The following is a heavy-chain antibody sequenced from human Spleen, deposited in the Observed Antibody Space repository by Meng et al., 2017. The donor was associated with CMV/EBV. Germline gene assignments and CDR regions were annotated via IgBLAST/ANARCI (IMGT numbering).Heavy chain of an antibody. V-gene: IGHV1-2*02. CDR2: MNPNNGGT. CDR1: GYTFTGYY. Sequence: ASVKVSCKASGYTFTGYYMHWARQAPGQGLEWMGWMNPNNGGTNYTQKFQGRVTMTRDTSISTAYMELSSLRSDDTAVYYCARGDVVDVVVVPRGFDPWGQGTLVTVSS. CDR3: ARGDVVDVVVVPRGFDP. J-gene: IGHJ5*02. D-gene: IGHD2-15*01.